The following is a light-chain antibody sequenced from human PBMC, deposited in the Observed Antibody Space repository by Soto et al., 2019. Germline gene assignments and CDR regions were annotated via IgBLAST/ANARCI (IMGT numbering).Light chain of an antibody. CDR3: YSYRGTDTRYV. V-gene: IGLV2-14*01. Sequence: QSALTQPASVSGSPGQSITISCSGTSSDVGGYNSVSWYRQYPGKAPKLIIYEVANRPSGVSERFSGSKSGNTASLTISGLQADDEATYYCYSYRGTDTRYVFGTGTKVTVL. J-gene: IGLJ1*01. CDR2: EVA. CDR1: SSDVGGYNS.